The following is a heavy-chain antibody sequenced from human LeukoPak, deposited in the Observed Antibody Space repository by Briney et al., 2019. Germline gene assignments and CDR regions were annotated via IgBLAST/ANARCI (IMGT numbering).Heavy chain of an antibody. D-gene: IGHD2-21*01. J-gene: IGHJ4*02. CDR1: GFTFSSYG. V-gene: IGHV3-30*02. CDR2: IRYDGSNK. CDR3: ATSDCGGDCYTDY. Sequence: PGGSLRLSCAASGFTFSSYGMHWVRQAPGKGLVGVAFIRYDGSNKYYADSVKGRFTISRDNSKNTLYLQMNSLRAEDTAVYYCATSDCGGDCYTDYWGQGTLVTVSS.